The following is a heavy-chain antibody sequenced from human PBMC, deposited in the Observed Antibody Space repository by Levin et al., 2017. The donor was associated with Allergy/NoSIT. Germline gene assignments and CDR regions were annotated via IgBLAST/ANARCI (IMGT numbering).Heavy chain of an antibody. V-gene: IGHV4-59*01. Sequence: SQTLSLTCTVSGGSISNYYWSWIRQPPGKGLEWIGYIYYSGSTTYNPSLKSRVTISVDTSKNQFSLKVSSVTAADTAEYYCARIGGSVSTGLDYWGQGVLVTVSS. CDR1: GGSISNYY. CDR3: ARIGGSVSTGLDY. D-gene: IGHD3-16*01. J-gene: IGHJ4*02. CDR2: IYYSGST.